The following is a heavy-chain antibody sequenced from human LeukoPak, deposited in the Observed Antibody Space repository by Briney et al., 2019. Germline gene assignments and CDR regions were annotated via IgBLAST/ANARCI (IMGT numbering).Heavy chain of an antibody. Sequence: GGSLRLSCAASGFTFSSYAMSWVRQAPGKGLEWVSDINGSGASTYYADSVKGRFTISRDNVKNSLYLQMNSLRAEDTAVYYCAGGNVAVSRDYWGQGTLATVSS. V-gene: IGHV3-23*01. CDR2: INGSGAST. D-gene: IGHD2-15*01. CDR3: AGGNVAVSRDY. CDR1: GFTFSSYA. J-gene: IGHJ4*02.